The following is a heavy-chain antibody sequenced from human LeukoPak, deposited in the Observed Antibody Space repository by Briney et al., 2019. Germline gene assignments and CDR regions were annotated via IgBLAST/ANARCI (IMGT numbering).Heavy chain of an antibody. CDR1: GYTFTGYY. Sequence: ASVKVSCKASGYTFTGYYMHWVRQAPGQGLEWMGWINPNSGGTNYAQKFQGRVTMTRDTSISTAYMELSRLRSDDTAVYYCARAQGSMVVGATDYFDYWGQGTLVTVSS. V-gene: IGHV1-2*02. D-gene: IGHD1-26*01. CDR2: INPNSGGT. J-gene: IGHJ4*02. CDR3: ARAQGSMVVGATDYFDY.